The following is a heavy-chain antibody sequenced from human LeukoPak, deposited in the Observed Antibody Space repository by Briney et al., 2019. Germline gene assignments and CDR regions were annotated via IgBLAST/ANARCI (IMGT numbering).Heavy chain of an antibody. CDR2: ISYDGSKK. CDR3: AREATYFYDSSGSTHLLGDAFDI. D-gene: IGHD3-22*01. Sequence: PGGSLRLSCAASGFTFSSFGMSWVRQAPGKGLEWVAIISYDGSKKYYADSVKGRFTISRDNSKNTLYLQMNSLRAEDTAVYYCAREATYFYDSSGSTHLLGDAFDIWGQGTMVTVSS. J-gene: IGHJ3*02. CDR1: GFTFSSFG. V-gene: IGHV3-30*03.